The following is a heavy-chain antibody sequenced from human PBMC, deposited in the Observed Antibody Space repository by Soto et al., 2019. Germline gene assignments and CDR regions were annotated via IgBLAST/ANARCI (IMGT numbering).Heavy chain of an antibody. Sequence: EVQLLESGRGLVQPGGSLRLSCEASGFTFSSYAMSWVRLAPGKGLEWFLSIGGSGGTCYADSVKGRFTISRDNSKNMLYLHLNSLRAEDTAMYYCAKGQGWSYYYDSWGQGTLVTVTS. V-gene: IGHV3-23*01. CDR3: AKGQGWSYYYDS. D-gene: IGHD2-15*01. J-gene: IGHJ4*02. CDR2: IGGSGGT. CDR1: GFTFSSYA.